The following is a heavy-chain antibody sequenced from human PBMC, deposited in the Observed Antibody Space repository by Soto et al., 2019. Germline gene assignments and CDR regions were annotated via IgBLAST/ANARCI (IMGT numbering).Heavy chain of an antibody. CDR3: AGQLGVPYSGYAMDV. V-gene: IGHV3-33*01. CDR1: GFTFSSYG. D-gene: IGHD3-10*01. Sequence: QVHLVESGGGVVQPGRSLRLSCEASGFTFSSYGMLWVRQAPGKGLEWVALTWSNGKNEFYGESVKGRFTTSRGNSKKTVFLEMNSLRADDTGVYYCAGQLGVPYSGYAMDVWGQGTTVTVSS. J-gene: IGHJ6*02. CDR2: TWSNGKNE.